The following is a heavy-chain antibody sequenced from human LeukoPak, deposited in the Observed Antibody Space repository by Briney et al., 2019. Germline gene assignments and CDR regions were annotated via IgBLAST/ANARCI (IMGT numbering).Heavy chain of an antibody. Sequence: GGSLRLSCAASGFTFSSYAMSWVRRAPGKGLEWVSSISSSSSYIYYADSVKGRFTISRDNAKNSLYLQMNSLRAEDTAVYYCARDQGTDYWGQGTLVTVSS. J-gene: IGHJ4*02. CDR3: ARDQGTDY. V-gene: IGHV3-21*01. D-gene: IGHD3-10*01. CDR1: GFTFSSYA. CDR2: ISSSSSYI.